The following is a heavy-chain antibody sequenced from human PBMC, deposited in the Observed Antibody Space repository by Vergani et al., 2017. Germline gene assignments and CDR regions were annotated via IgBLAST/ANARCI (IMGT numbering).Heavy chain of an antibody. CDR3: AKANPRNRCYHYLHYYHPMDV. V-gene: IGHV3-23*01. Sequence: EVQLLESGGDLVQPGGSLRLSCAASGFTFNHYAMNWVRQAPGKGLEWVSGISGSGGSTYYAGSVKGRFTISRDSSKNTLYLQMNSLSAGDTAVYYCAKANPRNRCYHYLHYYHPMDVWGQGNTVNVSS. J-gene: IGHJ6*02. CDR2: ISGSGGST. D-gene: IGHD2-15*01. CDR1: GFTFNHYA.